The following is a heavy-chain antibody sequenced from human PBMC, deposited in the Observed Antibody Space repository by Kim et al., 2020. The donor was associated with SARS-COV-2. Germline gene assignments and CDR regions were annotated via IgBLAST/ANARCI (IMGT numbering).Heavy chain of an antibody. CDR1: GGSISSSSYY. D-gene: IGHD5-18*01. J-gene: IGHJ4*02. CDR3: ARRGYSYGFGGRGGWYFDY. CDR2: IYYSGST. Sequence: SETLSLTCTVSGGSISSSSYYWGWIRQPPGKGLEWIGSIYYSGSTYYNPSLKSRVTISVDTSKNQFSLKLSSVTAADTAVYYCARRGYSYGFGGRGGWYFDYWGQGTPVTVSS. V-gene: IGHV4-39*01.